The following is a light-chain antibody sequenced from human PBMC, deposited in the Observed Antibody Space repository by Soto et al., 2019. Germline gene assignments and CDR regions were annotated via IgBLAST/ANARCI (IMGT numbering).Light chain of an antibody. CDR1: SSNIGAGQD. V-gene: IGLV1-40*01. CDR2: DSN. J-gene: IGLJ1*01. Sequence: VLTQPPSVSGAPGQRVTISCTGTSSNIGAGQDVHWYRQLPGAAPKFLISDSNNRASGVPDRFSVSKSGASASLAITGLRAEDEGDYFCQSYGTSLSGLYVFGTGTRSPS. CDR3: QSYGTSLSGLYV.